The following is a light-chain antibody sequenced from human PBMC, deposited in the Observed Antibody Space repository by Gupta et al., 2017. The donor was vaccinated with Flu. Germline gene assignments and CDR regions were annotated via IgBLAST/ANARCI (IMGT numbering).Light chain of an antibody. CDR1: NIGRKS. Sequence: SSAVSQPPSVSDAPGQTARITCEGDNIGRKSVHWYQQKPGQAPVLVVYDDSDRPSGIPDRFSGSNSDNTATLTISRVEAGDEADYYCQVWDSSSDHVVFGGGTKLTVL. J-gene: IGLJ2*01. CDR2: DDS. V-gene: IGLV3-21*02. CDR3: QVWDSSSDHVV.